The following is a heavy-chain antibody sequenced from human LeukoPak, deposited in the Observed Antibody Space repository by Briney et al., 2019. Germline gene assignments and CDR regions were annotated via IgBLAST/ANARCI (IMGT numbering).Heavy chain of an antibody. CDR2: VYYSGTT. D-gene: IGHD4-23*01. V-gene: IGHV4-30-4*01. CDR3: ARDLLNEGNHLDY. Sequence: SETLSLTCTVSGGSISSGDHYGSWIRQPPGKGLEWIGYVYYSGTTYYNPSLKSRATISLDTSKNQFSLKLSSVTAADTAVYYCARDLLNEGNHLDYWGQGTLVTVSS. CDR1: GGSISSGDHY. J-gene: IGHJ4*02.